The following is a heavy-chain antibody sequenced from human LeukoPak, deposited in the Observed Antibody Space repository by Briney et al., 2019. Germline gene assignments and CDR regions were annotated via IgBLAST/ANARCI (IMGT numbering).Heavy chain of an antibody. CDR1: GGSFSGYY. CDR2: INHSGST. V-gene: IGHV4-34*01. D-gene: IGHD3-10*01. Sequence: SETLSLTCAVYGGSFSGYYWSWIRQPPGKGLEWIGEINHSGSTNYNPSLKSRVTISVDTSKNQFSLKLSSVTAADTAVYYCARSMGSADAFDIWGQGTMVTVSS. CDR3: ARSMGSADAFDI. J-gene: IGHJ3*02.